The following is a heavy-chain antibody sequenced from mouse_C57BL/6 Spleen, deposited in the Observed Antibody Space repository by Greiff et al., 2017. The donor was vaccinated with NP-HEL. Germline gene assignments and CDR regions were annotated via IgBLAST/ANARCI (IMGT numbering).Heavy chain of an antibody. Sequence: VQLQQSGPELVKPGASVKLSCTASGYTFTDYNMHWVKQSHGKSLEWIGYINPNNGGTSYNQKFKGKATLTVNKSSSTAYMELRSLTSEDSAVYYCATNSCCDYWGQGTTLTVSS. J-gene: IGHJ2*01. V-gene: IGHV1-22*01. D-gene: IGHD4-1*01. CDR1: GYTFTDYN. CDR3: ATNSCCDY. CDR2: INPNNGGT.